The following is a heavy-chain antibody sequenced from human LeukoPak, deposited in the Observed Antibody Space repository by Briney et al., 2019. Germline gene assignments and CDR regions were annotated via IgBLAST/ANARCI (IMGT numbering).Heavy chain of an antibody. V-gene: IGHV1-2*02. CDR3: ARDIRYCSSTSRSVADY. CDR1: GYTFTDYY. CDR2: INPNSGDT. J-gene: IGHJ4*02. Sequence: ASVKVSFKASGYTFTDYYMYWVRQAPGQGLEWMGSINPNSGDTNYAQKFQGRVTMTRDTSIGTAYMELSRLTSDDTAVYYCARDIRYCSSTSRSVADYWGQGTLVTVSS. D-gene: IGHD2-2*01.